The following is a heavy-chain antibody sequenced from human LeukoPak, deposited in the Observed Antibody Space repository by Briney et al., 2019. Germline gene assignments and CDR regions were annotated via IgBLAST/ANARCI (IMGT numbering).Heavy chain of an antibody. J-gene: IGHJ4*02. D-gene: IGHD6-19*01. CDR1: RFTFSSYA. CDR3: AKDRDRTQWLRSFDY. Sequence: GGSLRLSCAASRFTFSSYAMSWVRQAPEKGLEWVSAISGRGGSTYYADSVKGRFTISRDNSKNTLYLQMNSLRAEDTAVYYCAKDRDRTQWLRSFDYWGQGTLVTVSS. V-gene: IGHV3-23*01. CDR2: ISGRGGST.